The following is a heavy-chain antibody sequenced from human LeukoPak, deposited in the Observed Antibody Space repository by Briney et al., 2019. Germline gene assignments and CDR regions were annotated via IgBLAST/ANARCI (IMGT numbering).Heavy chain of an antibody. J-gene: IGHJ4*02. CDR2: INSDGSRT. Sequence: GGSLRLSCAASGFTFNSYWMHWVRHVPGKGLVWVSRINSDGSRTNYVDSAKGRFTISRDNAKNTLFLQMNSLRVDDTAVYYCARGNFYSGSGSSPLDYWGQGTLVTVSS. V-gene: IGHV3-74*01. D-gene: IGHD3-10*01. CDR1: GFTFNSYW. CDR3: ARGNFYSGSGSSPLDY.